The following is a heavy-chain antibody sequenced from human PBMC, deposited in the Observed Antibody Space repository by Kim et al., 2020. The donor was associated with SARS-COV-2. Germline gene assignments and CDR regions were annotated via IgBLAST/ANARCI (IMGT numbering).Heavy chain of an antibody. J-gene: IGHJ4*02. Sequence: YSPSFQGHVTISADKSISTAYLQWSSLKASDTAMYYCARQSGYDRLVDYWGQGTLVTVSS. D-gene: IGHD5-12*01. V-gene: IGHV5-10-1*01. CDR3: ARQSGYDRLVDY.